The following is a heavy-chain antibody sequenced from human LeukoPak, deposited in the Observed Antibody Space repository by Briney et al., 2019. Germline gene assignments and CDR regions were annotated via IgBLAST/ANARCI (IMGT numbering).Heavy chain of an antibody. CDR1: GFTFSNYW. CDR2: INLDGRQR. J-gene: IGHJ3*02. D-gene: IGHD3-3*01. Sequence: GGSLRLSCVVSGFTFSNYWMSWVRQAPGKGLEWVANINLDGRQRFYADSVKGRFTISRASTENSLYLQMNSLRVEDTAVYYCARDTDDFQGLDIWGQGTVVTVSS. V-gene: IGHV3-7*01. CDR3: ARDTDDFQGLDI.